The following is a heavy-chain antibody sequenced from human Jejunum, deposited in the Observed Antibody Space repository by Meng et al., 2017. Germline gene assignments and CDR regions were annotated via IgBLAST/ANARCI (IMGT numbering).Heavy chain of an antibody. CDR2: IYWDDDK. Sequence: QITLKESGPTRVKPTETLTLTCTFSGFSLSTSGVGVGWIRQPPGKALEWLVVIYWDDDKRYSPSLKSRLTITKDTAKNQVVLAMTNMDPVDTATYYCAHRSSYSSTWNTPIIDYWGQGTLVTVSS. CDR1: GFSLSTSGVG. CDR3: AHRSSYSSTWNTPIIDY. V-gene: IGHV2-5*02. J-gene: IGHJ4*02. D-gene: IGHD6-13*01.